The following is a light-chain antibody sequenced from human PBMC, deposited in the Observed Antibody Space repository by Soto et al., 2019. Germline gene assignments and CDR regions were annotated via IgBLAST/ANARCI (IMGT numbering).Light chain of an antibody. Sequence: DIQMTQSPSSLSASVGDRVTITCRASQSINNYLNWYQQKPGKAPKVLIYAASSLQSGVPSRFSGSGSGTEFTLTISSLQPEDSASYYCHQNYNTPWTFGQGTKVEIK. V-gene: IGKV1-39*01. CDR1: QSINNY. CDR2: AAS. CDR3: HQNYNTPWT. J-gene: IGKJ1*01.